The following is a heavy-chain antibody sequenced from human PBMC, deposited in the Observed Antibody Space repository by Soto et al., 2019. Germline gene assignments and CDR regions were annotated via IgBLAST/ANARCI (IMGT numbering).Heavy chain of an antibody. Sequence: GGSLRLSCAASGFTFSSYDMHWVRQATGKGLEWVSAIGTAGDTYYPGSVKGRFTISRENAKNSLYLQMNSLRAGDTAVYYCARGATMVRGVLLDAFDIWGQGTMVT. CDR2: IGTAGDT. D-gene: IGHD3-10*01. CDR1: GFTFSSYD. CDR3: ARGATMVRGVLLDAFDI. J-gene: IGHJ3*02. V-gene: IGHV3-13*04.